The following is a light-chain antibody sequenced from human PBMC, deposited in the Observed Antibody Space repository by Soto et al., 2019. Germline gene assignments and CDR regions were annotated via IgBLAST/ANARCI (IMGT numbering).Light chain of an antibody. CDR3: QQYNSYAWT. Sequence: IQMTQSPSTLSASVGDGVTIACRASQSISSWLAWYQQKPGKAPQLLIYDASSLQSGVPSRFSGSGSGTEFTLTISSLQPDDFATYYCQQYNSYAWTFGQGTKVEI. CDR2: DAS. V-gene: IGKV1-5*01. J-gene: IGKJ1*01. CDR1: QSISSW.